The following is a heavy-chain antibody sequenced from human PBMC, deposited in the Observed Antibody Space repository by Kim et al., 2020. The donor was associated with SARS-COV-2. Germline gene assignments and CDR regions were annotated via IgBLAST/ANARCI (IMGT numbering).Heavy chain of an antibody. CDR2: FYSGGST. CDR1: GGSISSTSHY. D-gene: IGHD5-18*01. CDR3: ARTWIQLASPCYYFDY. Sequence: SETLSLTCTVSGGSISSTSHYWGWIRQPPGKGLEWIGIFYSGGSTYYNPSLKSRVTISADTSTNQFSLKLSSVTDTDTAVYYCARTWIQLASPCYYFDYWGQGTLVTVSS. J-gene: IGHJ4*02. V-gene: IGHV4-39*01.